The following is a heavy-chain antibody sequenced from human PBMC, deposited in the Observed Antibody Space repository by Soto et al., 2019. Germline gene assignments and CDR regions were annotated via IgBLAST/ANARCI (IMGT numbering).Heavy chain of an antibody. D-gene: IGHD3-22*01. CDR2: INHRGST. CDR1: GGSISSGGYY. J-gene: IGHJ4*02. CDR3: ARNKHYYDSSGYYLVAWPTFDY. V-gene: IGHV4-39*07. Sequence: PSETLSLTCTVSGGSISSGGYYWSWVRQAPGKGLEWIGEINHRGSTNYNPSLNSRVTISVDKSKNQFSLKLSSVTAADTAVYYCARNKHYYDSSGYYLVAWPTFDYWGQGTLVTVSS.